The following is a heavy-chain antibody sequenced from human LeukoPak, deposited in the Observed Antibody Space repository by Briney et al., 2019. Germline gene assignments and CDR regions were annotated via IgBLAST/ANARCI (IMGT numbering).Heavy chain of an antibody. J-gene: IGHJ2*01. D-gene: IGHD4-17*01. Sequence: GGSLRLSCAASGFTFSDSYMTWVRQAPGKGLEWVSYISSSSSTIYYADSVKGRFTISRDNAKNSLYLQMNSLRAEDTAVYYCARVNYGDYWYFDLWGRGTLVTVSS. CDR3: ARVNYGDYWYFDL. CDR1: GFTFSDSY. V-gene: IGHV3-11*04. CDR2: ISSSSSTI.